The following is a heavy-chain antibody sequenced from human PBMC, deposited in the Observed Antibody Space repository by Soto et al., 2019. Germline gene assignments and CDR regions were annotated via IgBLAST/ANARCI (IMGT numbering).Heavy chain of an antibody. V-gene: IGHV4-30-2*01. CDR2: IYHSGST. J-gene: IGHJ3*02. D-gene: IGHD3-22*01. Sequence: PSETLSLTCAVSGGSISSGGYSWSWIRQPPGKGLEWIGYIYHSGSTYYNPSLKSRVTISVDRSKNQFSLKLSSVTAADTAVYYCARDRTMIVVVRDAFDIWGQGTMVTVSS. CDR1: GGSISSGGYS. CDR3: ARDRTMIVVVRDAFDI.